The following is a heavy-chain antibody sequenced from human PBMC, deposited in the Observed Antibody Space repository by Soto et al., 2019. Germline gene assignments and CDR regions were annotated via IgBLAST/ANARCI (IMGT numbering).Heavy chain of an antibody. D-gene: IGHD3-16*02. J-gene: IGHJ4*02. Sequence: QLQLQESGPGLVKPSETLSLTCTVSGGSISSSSYYWGWIRQPPGKGLEWIGSIYYSGSTYYNPSLKSRVTISVDTSKNQFSLKLSSVTAADTAVYYCARLHRPDYDYIWGSYRYVGPVDYWGQGTLVTVSS. CDR2: IYYSGST. CDR1: GGSISSSSYY. CDR3: ARLHRPDYDYIWGSYRYVGPVDY. V-gene: IGHV4-39*01.